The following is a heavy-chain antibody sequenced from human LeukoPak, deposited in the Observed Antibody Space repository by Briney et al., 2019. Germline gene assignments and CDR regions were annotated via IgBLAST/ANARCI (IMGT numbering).Heavy chain of an antibody. CDR1: SGSISSGGYY. Sequence: SETLSLTCTVSSGSISSGGYYWSWIRQPPGKGLEWIGYIYHSGSTYYNPSLKSRVTITVDRSKNQFSLKLSSVTAADTAVYYCELGDFWSGYGSMDVWGEGTTVTVSS. CDR3: ELGDFWSGYGSMDV. V-gene: IGHV4-30-2*01. D-gene: IGHD3-3*01. J-gene: IGHJ6*04. CDR2: IYHSGST.